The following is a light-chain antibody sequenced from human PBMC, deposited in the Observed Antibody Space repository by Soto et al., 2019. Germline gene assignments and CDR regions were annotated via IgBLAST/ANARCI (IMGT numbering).Light chain of an antibody. CDR1: HGISSY. CDR2: AAS. J-gene: IGKJ3*01. Sequence: DIQLTQSPSFLSSSLLYIFTITFLAIHGISSYLAWYQQKPGKAPKLLIYAASTLQSGVPSRFSGSGSGTEFTLTISSLQPEDFATYYCQQLNRYPPGFTFGPGTKVDIK. V-gene: IGKV1-9*01. CDR3: QQLNRYPPGFT.